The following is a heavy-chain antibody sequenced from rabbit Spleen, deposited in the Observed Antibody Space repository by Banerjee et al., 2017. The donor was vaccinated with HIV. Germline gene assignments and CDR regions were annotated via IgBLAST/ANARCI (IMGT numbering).Heavy chain of an antibody. D-gene: IGHD8-1*01. CDR1: GIDFNSGG. J-gene: IGHJ3*01. Sequence: QEQLTETGGGLVQPGGSLTLSCKASGIDFNSGGVSWVRQAPGKGLEWIACIYAGSSGSAYYASWAKGRFTVSKTSSTTVTLQMTSLTDADTATYFCARDGAGGSYFALWGQGTLVTVS. CDR3: ARDGAGGSYFAL. CDR2: IYAGSSGSA. V-gene: IGHV1S45*01.